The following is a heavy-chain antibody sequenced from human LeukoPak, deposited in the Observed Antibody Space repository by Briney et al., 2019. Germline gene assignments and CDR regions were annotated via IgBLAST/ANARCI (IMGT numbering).Heavy chain of an antibody. CDR1: GGTFSSYA. Sequence: GASVKVSSKASGGTFSSYAISWVRQAPGQGLEWMGGIIPIFGTANYAQKFQGRVTITADKSTSTAYMELSSLRSEDTAVYYCARDRGTGLIDYWGQGTLVTVSS. CDR3: ARDRGTGLIDY. CDR2: IIPIFGTA. V-gene: IGHV1-69*06. D-gene: IGHD1-1*01. J-gene: IGHJ4*02.